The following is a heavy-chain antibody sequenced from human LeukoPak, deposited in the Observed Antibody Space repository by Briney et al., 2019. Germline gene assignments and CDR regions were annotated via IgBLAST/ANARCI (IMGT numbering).Heavy chain of an antibody. Sequence: GGSLRLSCAASGFTFSDHYMDWVRQAPGKGLEWVGRSRNKANSYTTEYAASVKGRFTISRDDSKNSLYLQMNSLKTEDTAVYYCARDLGSWGQGTLVTASS. CDR2: SRNKANSYTT. J-gene: IGHJ5*02. CDR1: GFTFSDHY. V-gene: IGHV3-72*01. D-gene: IGHD3-16*01. CDR3: ARDLGS.